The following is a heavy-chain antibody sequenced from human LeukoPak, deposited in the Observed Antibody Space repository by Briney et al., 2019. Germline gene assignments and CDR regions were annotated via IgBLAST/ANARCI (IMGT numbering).Heavy chain of an antibody. CDR1: AFIFNNAW. CDR3: AKDLVLRYFDWLPPSGY. V-gene: IGHV3-15*01. D-gene: IGHD3-9*01. J-gene: IGHJ4*02. CDR2: IKSKTDGGTT. Sequence: GGSLRLSCATSAFIFNNAWMSWVRQAPGKGLEWVGRIKSKTDGGTTDYAAPVKGRFTISRDDSKNTLYLQMNSLKTEDTAVYYCAKDLVLRYFDWLPPSGYWGQGTLVTVSS.